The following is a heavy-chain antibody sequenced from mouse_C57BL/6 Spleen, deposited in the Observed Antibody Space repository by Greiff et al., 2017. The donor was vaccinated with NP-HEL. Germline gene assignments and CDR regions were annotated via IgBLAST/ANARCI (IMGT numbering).Heavy chain of an antibody. V-gene: IGHV1-26*01. CDR2: INPNNGGT. J-gene: IGHJ2*01. CDR1: GYTFTDYY. CDR3: ARRVHFDY. Sequence: EVQLQQSGPELVKPGASVKISCKASGYTFTDYYMNWVKQSHGKSLEWIGDINPNNGGTSYNQKFKGKATLTVDKSSSTAYMELRSLTSEDSAVYYCARRVHFDYWGQGTTLTVSS.